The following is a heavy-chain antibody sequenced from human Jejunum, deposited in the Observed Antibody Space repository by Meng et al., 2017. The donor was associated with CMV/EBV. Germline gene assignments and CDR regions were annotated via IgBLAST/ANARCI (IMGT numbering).Heavy chain of an antibody. CDR3: AKDVGY. J-gene: IGHJ4*02. D-gene: IGHD1-26*01. Sequence: QVRRVGSGGGVVQPGGPLRLSWAASGFTFSNYGIPWVRQAPGKGLEWVAFIEHDGSNKYYADSVKGRFTISRDNSKNTLYLQMNSLRVEDTAVYYCAKDVGYWGQGTLVTVSS. V-gene: IGHV3-30*02. CDR2: IEHDGSNK. CDR1: GFTFSNYG.